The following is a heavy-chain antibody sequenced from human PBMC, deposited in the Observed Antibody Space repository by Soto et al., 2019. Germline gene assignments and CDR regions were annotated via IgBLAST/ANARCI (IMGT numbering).Heavy chain of an antibody. Sequence: GGSLGLSCAASGFPLRRYALSYVRQAPRKGLEWVSGISVSGVSTHYADSVKGRFTISRDNSKNTLYLQMNSLRAEDTAVYYCAKEVGYSSGYDYFDYWGQGTLVTVSS. CDR1: GFPLRRYA. CDR2: ISVSGVST. CDR3: AKEVGYSSGYDYFDY. J-gene: IGHJ4*02. V-gene: IGHV3-23*01. D-gene: IGHD6-19*01.